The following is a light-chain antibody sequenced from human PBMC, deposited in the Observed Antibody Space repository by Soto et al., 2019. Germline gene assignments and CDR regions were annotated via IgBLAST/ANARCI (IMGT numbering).Light chain of an antibody. J-gene: IGLJ3*02. V-gene: IGLV1-40*01. CDR1: SSNIGAGYD. CDR3: QSYDNSLSAWV. CDR2: DNN. Sequence: SVLTQPPSVSGAPGQRVTISCTGSSSNIGAGYDVHWYQQLPETAPKLLIYDNNNRPSGVPDRFSGSKSGTSASLAITGLQAEDEADYYCQSYDNSLSAWVFGGGTKLTVL.